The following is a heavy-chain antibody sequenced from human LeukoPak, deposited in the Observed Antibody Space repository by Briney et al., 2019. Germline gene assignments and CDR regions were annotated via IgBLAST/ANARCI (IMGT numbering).Heavy chain of an antibody. Sequence: ASVKVSCKASGYTFTAQYMHWVRQAPGQGLEWTGWINPNNGDTKHAQTFLGRVTMTRDTSSTTAYMELSSLRSDDTAVYFCASYPRSIPTPPFDYWGQGTPVTVSS. D-gene: IGHD2-21*01. CDR1: GYTFTAQY. J-gene: IGHJ4*02. CDR3: ASYPRSIPTPPFDY. CDR2: INPNNGDT. V-gene: IGHV1-2*02.